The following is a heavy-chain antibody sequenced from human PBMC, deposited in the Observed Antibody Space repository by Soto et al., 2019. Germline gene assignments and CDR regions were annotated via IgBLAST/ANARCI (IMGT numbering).Heavy chain of an antibody. J-gene: IGHJ5*02. V-gene: IGHV3-21*01. Sequence: EVQLVESGGGLVKPGGSLRLSCAASGFTFNTYDMNWVRQAPGKGLEWVSSITTSSAYIYYADSLRGRITISRDNAKNTLFLHMHSLRPEDTAVYDCVRSGPARLIRHDWCATWGQGTVVTVSS. D-gene: IGHD2-21*01. CDR2: ITTSSAYI. CDR3: VRSGPARLIRHDWCAT. CDR1: GFTFNTYD.